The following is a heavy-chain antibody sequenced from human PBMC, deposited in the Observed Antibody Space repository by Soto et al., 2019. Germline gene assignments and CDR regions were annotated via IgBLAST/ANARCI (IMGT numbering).Heavy chain of an antibody. CDR2: IIPIFGTA. Sequence: QVQLVQSGAEVKKPGSSVKVSCKASGGTFSSYAISWVRQAPGQGLEWMGGIIPIFGTANYAQKFQGRVTITADKSTSTAYIELSSLRSEDTAVYYCARGGCVHFDRSGSYYDPVSAFDICGQGTMGTVSA. J-gene: IGHJ3*02. V-gene: IGHV1-69*06. CDR1: GGTFSSYA. D-gene: IGHD3-22*01. CDR3: ARGGCVHFDRSGSYYDPVSAFDI.